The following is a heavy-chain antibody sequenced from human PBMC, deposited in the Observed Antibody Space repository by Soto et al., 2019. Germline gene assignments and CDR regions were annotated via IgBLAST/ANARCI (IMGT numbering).Heavy chain of an antibody. Sequence: ASVKVSCKASGGTFSSYAISWVRQAPGQGLEWMGGIIPIFGTANYAQKFQGRVTITADESTSTAYMELSSLRSEDTAVYYCARADDGGNYICDYWGQGTLVTVSS. CDR2: IIPIFGTA. V-gene: IGHV1-69*13. J-gene: IGHJ4*02. D-gene: IGHD4-17*01. CDR3: ARADDGGNYICDY. CDR1: GGTFSSYA.